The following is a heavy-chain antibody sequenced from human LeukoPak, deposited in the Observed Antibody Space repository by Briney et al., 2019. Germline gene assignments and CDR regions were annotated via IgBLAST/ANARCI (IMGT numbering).Heavy chain of an antibody. Sequence: GGSLRLSCAACGFTFSSYGMHWVRQAPGKGLEWVAFIRYDGSNKYYADSVKGRFTISRDNSKNTLYLQMNSLRAEDTAVYYCAKGTIVCRRDYMDVWGKGTTVTVSS. J-gene: IGHJ6*03. CDR2: IRYDGSNK. D-gene: IGHD2-2*01. CDR3: AKGTIVCRRDYMDV. V-gene: IGHV3-30*02. CDR1: GFTFSSYG.